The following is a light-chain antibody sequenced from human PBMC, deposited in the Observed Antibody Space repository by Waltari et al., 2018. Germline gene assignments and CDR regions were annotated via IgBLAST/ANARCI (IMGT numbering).Light chain of an antibody. Sequence: DIQMTQSPSSLSASVGDRVTVTCRASQGLKRKLRWFQQKSGKAPTLLIYAASSLQTGVSARFSGSGSGTDFTLTISSLQPEDVATYYCQQDYTAPLTFGGGTKVEIK. CDR1: QGLKRK. J-gene: IGKJ4*01. V-gene: IGKV1-27*01. CDR2: AAS. CDR3: QQDYTAPLT.